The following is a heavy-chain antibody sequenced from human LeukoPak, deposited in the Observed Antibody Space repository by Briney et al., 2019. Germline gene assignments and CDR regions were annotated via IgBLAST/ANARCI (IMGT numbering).Heavy chain of an antibody. D-gene: IGHD3-10*01. J-gene: IGHJ4*02. CDR1: GFTVSTFY. CDR3: ARSGPSVLWSKYFDY. Sequence: PGGSLRLSCAASGFTVSTFYMSWVRQAPGKGLEWVSVLYTAGTTYYADSVQGRFTISRDNSKNTLFLQMENLRADDTATYYCARSGPSVLWSKYFDYWGQGALVTVSS. V-gene: IGHV3-66*01. CDR2: LYTAGTT.